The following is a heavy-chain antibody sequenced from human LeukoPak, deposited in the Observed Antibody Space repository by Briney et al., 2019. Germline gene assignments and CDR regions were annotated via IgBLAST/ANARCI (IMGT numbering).Heavy chain of an antibody. D-gene: IGHD3-22*01. Sequence: GGSLRLSCAASGFTFSSYGMHWVRQAPDKGLEWVAFIRYDGSNKYYADSVKGRFTISRDNSKNTLYLQMNSLRAEDAAVYYCTYDSSGYLSFDYWGQGTLVTVSS. V-gene: IGHV3-30*02. CDR1: GFTFSSYG. J-gene: IGHJ4*02. CDR2: IRYDGSNK. CDR3: TYDSSGYLSFDY.